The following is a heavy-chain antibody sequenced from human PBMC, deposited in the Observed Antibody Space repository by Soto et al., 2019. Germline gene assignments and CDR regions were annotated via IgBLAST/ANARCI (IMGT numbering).Heavy chain of an antibody. CDR1: GFTFQSYA. Sequence: QVQLLESGGGVVEPGRSLRLSCAASGFTFQSYAMNWVRQAPGKGLEWLCIISYDGSQKYYADSVKRRFGMSRHNSKNALYLQMSNLRPEDTAVYYCARICLDIGVVRIASSSGVSDQWGQGTLVSVSS. CDR2: ISYDGSQK. J-gene: IGHJ4*02. V-gene: IGHV3-30*09. CDR3: ARICLDIGVVRIASSSGVSDQ. D-gene: IGHD2-15*01.